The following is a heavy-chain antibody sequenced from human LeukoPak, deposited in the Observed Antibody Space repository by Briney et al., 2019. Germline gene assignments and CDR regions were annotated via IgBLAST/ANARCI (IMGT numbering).Heavy chain of an antibody. D-gene: IGHD2-2*01. CDR2: IYHSGST. Sequence: PSETLSLTCTVSGGSISSYYWSWIRQPPGKGLEWIGYIYHSGSTNYNPSLKSRVTISVDTSKNQFSLKLSSVTAADTAVYYCARDHGCSSTSCYDAGSWFDPWGQGTLVTVSS. CDR1: GGSISSYY. V-gene: IGHV4-59*01. J-gene: IGHJ5*02. CDR3: ARDHGCSSTSCYDAGSWFDP.